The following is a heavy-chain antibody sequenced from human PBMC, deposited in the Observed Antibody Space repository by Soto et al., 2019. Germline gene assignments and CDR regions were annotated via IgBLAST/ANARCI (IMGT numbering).Heavy chain of an antibody. V-gene: IGHV4-59*01. J-gene: IGHJ6*02. CDR1: GGSISSYY. Sequence: SETLSLTCTVSGGSISSYYWSWIRQPPGKGLEWIGYIYYSGSTNYNPSLKSRVTISVDTSKNQFSLKLSSVTAADTAVYYCARGGAAAAGTVFYYYYGMDVWGQGTTVTVSS. CDR2: IYYSGST. CDR3: ARGGAAAAGTVFYYYYGMDV. D-gene: IGHD6-13*01.